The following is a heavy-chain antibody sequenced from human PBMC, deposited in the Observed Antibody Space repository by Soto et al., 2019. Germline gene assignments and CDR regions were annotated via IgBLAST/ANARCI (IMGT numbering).Heavy chain of an antibody. CDR1: GGRLTNYI. CDR2: SIPIKGTA. D-gene: IGHD2-21*01. V-gene: IGHV1-69*08. CDR3: AKSLVFVDHGYMDV. Sequence: QVQLVQSGAEVKKPGSSVKVSCEASGGRLTNYIFTWVRQAPGQGLEWMGRSIPIKGTADYALRFQDRVSMTADKSTNRVHMEMRSLRPDDTAVYYCAKSLVFVDHGYMDVWGKGTTVTVSS. J-gene: IGHJ6*03.